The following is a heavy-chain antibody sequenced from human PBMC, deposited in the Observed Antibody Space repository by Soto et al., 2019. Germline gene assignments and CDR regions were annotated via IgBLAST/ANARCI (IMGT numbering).Heavy chain of an antibody. CDR1: GDTFTGYA. CDR2: INAGNGNT. J-gene: IGHJ5*02. CDR3: ARGSIVVVPTATPNWFDP. Sequence: ASVKVSCKASGDTFTGYAMHWVRQAPGQRLEWMGWINAGNGNTKYSQKFQGRVTITRDTSASTAYMELSSLRSEDTAVYYCARGSIVVVPTATPNWFDPWGQGTLVTVSS. D-gene: IGHD2-2*01. V-gene: IGHV1-3*01.